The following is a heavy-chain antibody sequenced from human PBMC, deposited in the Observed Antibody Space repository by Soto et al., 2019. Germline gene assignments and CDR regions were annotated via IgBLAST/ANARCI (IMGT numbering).Heavy chain of an antibody. V-gene: IGHV3-9*01. CDR2: ISWNSGSI. J-gene: IGHJ6*03. D-gene: IGHD2-2*01. CDR1: GFTFDDYA. Sequence: GGSLRLSCAASGFTFDDYAMHWVRQAPGKGLEWVSGISWNSGSIGYADSVKGRFTISRDNAKNSLYLQMNSLRAEDTALYYCAKEYDCSSTSCYPDRRIGYYYYYYMDVWGKGTTVTVSS. CDR3: AKEYDCSSTSCYPDRRIGYYYYYYMDV.